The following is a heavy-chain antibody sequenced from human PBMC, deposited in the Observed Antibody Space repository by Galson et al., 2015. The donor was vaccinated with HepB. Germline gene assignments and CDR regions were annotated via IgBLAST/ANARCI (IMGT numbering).Heavy chain of an antibody. CDR1: GFTFSDYY. D-gene: IGHD4-17*01. Sequence: SLRLSCAASGFTFSDYYMSWIRQAPGKGLEWVSYISSSSSYTNYADSVKGRFTISRDNSKNTLYLQMNSLRAEDTAVYYCAKEGYGDYVGGGYYGMDVWGQGTTVTVSS. CDR2: ISSSSSYT. CDR3: AKEGYGDYVGGGYYGMDV. J-gene: IGHJ6*02. V-gene: IGHV3-11*05.